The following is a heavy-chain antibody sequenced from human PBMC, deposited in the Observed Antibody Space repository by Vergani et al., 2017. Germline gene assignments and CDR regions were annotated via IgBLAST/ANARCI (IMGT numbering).Heavy chain of an antibody. CDR2: IIPIFGTA. CDR3: AREDKGNYGSGHVFDY. Sequence: QVQLVQSGAEVKKPGSSVKVSCKASGGTFSSYAISWVRQAPGQGLEWMGGIIPIFGTANYAQKFQGRVTMTRDTSTSTVYMELSSLRSEDTAVYYCAREDKGNYGSGHVFDYWGQGTLVTVSS. V-gene: IGHV1-69*06. D-gene: IGHD3-10*01. J-gene: IGHJ4*02. CDR1: GGTFSSYA.